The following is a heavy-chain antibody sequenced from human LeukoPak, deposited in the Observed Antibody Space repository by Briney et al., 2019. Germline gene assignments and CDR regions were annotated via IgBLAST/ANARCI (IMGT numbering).Heavy chain of an antibody. J-gene: IGHJ4*02. CDR3: ARHPLGFDY. Sequence: SETLSLTCAVYGGSFSGYYWSWIRQPPGKGLEWIGEINHSGSTNYNPSLKSRVTISVDTSKNQFSLRLSSVTAADTAVYYCARHPLGFDYWGQGTLVTVSS. CDR1: GGSFSGYY. CDR2: INHSGST. V-gene: IGHV4-34*01. D-gene: IGHD6-13*01.